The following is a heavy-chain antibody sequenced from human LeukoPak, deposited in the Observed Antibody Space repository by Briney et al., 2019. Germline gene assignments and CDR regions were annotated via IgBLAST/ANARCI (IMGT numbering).Heavy chain of an antibody. J-gene: IGHJ6*03. V-gene: IGHV1-2*02. CDR2: INPKTGGT. D-gene: IGHD2-2*01. CDR3: ARGREILVVPFYYYIDV. Sequence: ASVKVSCKTSGFTFTGFFIHWVRLAPGQGLEWMGWINPKTGGTNYGQKFHGRVTMTRDTSVSTVYMELRRLRYDDTAVYYCARGREILVVPFYYYIDVWGRGTTVTVSS. CDR1: GFTFTGFF.